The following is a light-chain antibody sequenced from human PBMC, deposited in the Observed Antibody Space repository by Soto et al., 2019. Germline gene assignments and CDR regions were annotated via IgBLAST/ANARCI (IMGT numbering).Light chain of an antibody. CDR1: NIGSRS. Sequence: SYELTQSPSVSVAPGKTASITCGGNNIGSRSVHWYQQKPGQAPVLVMYNDSDRPSGITERFSGSNSGNTATLTISRVEAGDEADYYCQMWDSSSDFFFGGGTKLTVL. J-gene: IGLJ2*01. CDR2: NDS. V-gene: IGLV3-21*04. CDR3: QMWDSSSDFF.